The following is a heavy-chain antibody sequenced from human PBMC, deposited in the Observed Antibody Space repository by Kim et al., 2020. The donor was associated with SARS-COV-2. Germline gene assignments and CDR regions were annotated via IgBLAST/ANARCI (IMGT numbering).Heavy chain of an antibody. CDR3: TRDISNLSYDAFHV. D-gene: IGHD3-16*02. V-gene: IGHV3-9*02. J-gene: IGHJ3*01. Sequence: GGSLRLSCTVSRFNSDDYAFYWVRHSPGKGLEWVSGINWNSGAINYADSVRGRFIISRDNAKRSVYLQMNDLRTEDTAFYYCTRDISNLSYDAFHVWGPG. CDR2: INWNSGAI. CDR1: RFNSDDYA.